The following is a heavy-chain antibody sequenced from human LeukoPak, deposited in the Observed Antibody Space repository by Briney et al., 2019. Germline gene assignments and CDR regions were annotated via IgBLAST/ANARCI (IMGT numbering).Heavy chain of an antibody. J-gene: IGHJ4*02. V-gene: IGHV3-66*02. D-gene: IGHD2-15*01. CDR3: ARDSGSTYWAYS. CDR1: GLSVSENY. Sequence: TGGSLRLSCATSGLSVSENYMSWVRQAPGKGLEWVSVIHKDGTTDYADSVKGRFTISRDIAENTLSLQMNSLRADDAAVYFCARDSGSTYWAYSWGQGTLVTVSS. CDR2: IHKDGTT.